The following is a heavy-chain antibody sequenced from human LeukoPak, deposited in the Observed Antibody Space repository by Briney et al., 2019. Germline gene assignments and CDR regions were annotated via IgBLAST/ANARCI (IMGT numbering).Heavy chain of an antibody. Sequence: SETLSLTCSVSGASITSSSWTWVCQPPRKGLEWIGYIYYGATTNYSPSLGSRATISVDTSANQVSLSLTSVTAADTAVYYCARYRGGHENGETFYDMDVWGNGTTVTVSS. J-gene: IGHJ6*03. V-gene: IGHV4-59*08. CDR2: IYYGATT. CDR1: GASITSSS. D-gene: IGHD5-12*01. CDR3: ARYRGGHENGETFYDMDV.